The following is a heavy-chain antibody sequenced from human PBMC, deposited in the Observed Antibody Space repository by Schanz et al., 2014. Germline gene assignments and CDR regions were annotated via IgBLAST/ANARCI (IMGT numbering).Heavy chain of an antibody. CDR2: IYDGGST. CDR1: GGSISSGGYY. D-gene: IGHD2-21*01. Sequence: QVQLQESGPGLVKPSQTLSLTCTVSGGSISSGGYYWSWIRQHPGKGLEWIGYIYDGGSTYYNPALKSRVTISVDTSKSQFSLRLSSVTAADTAVYYCARFLARYQYYGVDVWGQGTLVTVSS. CDR3: ARFLARYQYYGVDV. V-gene: IGHV4-31*03. J-gene: IGHJ4*02.